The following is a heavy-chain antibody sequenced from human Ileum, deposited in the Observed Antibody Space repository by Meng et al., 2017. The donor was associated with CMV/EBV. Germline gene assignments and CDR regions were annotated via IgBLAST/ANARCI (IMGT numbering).Heavy chain of an antibody. D-gene: IGHD6-13*01. J-gene: IGHJ4*02. CDR2: ISYSGNT. Sequence: SETLSLTCTVSGGSVTTNSYYWTWLRQPPGKALEWIGHISYSGNTNYNPSLKSRMTISVDTAKNQFSLKLTSVTAADTALYYCTRFGRGVAAAYFDFWGQGMQVTVSS. CDR1: GGSVTTNSYY. CDR3: TRFGRGVAAAYFDF. V-gene: IGHV4-61*01.